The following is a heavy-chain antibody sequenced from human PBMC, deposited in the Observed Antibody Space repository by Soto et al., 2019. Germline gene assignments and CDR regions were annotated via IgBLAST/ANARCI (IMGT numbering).Heavy chain of an antibody. D-gene: IGHD6-13*01. Sequence: ASLKVSCKASGYTFTSYGISWVRQAPVQGLDWMGWISAYNGNTNYAQKLQGRVTMTTDTSTSTAYMELRSLRSDDTAVYYCARDYRAAEGNHDWFEPWGQGTLVSVSS. J-gene: IGHJ5*02. CDR2: ISAYNGNT. CDR3: ARDYRAAEGNHDWFEP. CDR1: GYTFTSYG. V-gene: IGHV1-18*04.